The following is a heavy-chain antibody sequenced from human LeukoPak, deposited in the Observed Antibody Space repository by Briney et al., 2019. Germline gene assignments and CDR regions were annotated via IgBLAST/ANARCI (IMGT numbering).Heavy chain of an antibody. V-gene: IGHV1-69*13. CDR1: GGTFSSYA. D-gene: IGHD6-13*01. CDR2: IIPIFGTA. Sequence: SVKVSCKASGGTFSSYAISWVRQAPGQGLEWMGGIIPIFGTANYAQKFQGRVTITADESTSTAYMELSSLRSEDTAVYYCARDSYSSSWYGVAFDIWGQGTMVTVSS. J-gene: IGHJ3*02. CDR3: ARDSYSSSWYGVAFDI.